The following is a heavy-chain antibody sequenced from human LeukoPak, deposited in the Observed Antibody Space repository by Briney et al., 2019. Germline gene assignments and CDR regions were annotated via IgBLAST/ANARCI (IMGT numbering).Heavy chain of an antibody. CDR2: INHTGTT. Sequence: PSETLSLTCAVYGGSFNTYYWNWIRQSPGKGLEWIGEINHTGTTNYNPSLKSRVTISVDTSKNQFSLKLSSVTAADTAVYYFARRAGAAAGYYYYMDVWGKGTTVTISS. CDR1: GGSFNTYY. D-gene: IGHD6-13*01. CDR3: ARRAGAAAGYYYYMDV. J-gene: IGHJ6*03. V-gene: IGHV4-34*01.